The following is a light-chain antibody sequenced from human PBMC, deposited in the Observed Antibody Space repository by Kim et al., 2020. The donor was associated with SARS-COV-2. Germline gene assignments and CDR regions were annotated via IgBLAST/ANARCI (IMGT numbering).Light chain of an antibody. CDR3: QHYGRSPPLT. Sequence: SPGERAALACRASQSVSTYLAWYQQKPGQAPRLLIYGASSRATGIPDTFSGSGSGTDFTLTISRLEPEDFAVYYCQHYGRSPPLTFGPGTKVDLK. V-gene: IGKV3-20*01. CDR2: GAS. J-gene: IGKJ3*01. CDR1: QSVSTY.